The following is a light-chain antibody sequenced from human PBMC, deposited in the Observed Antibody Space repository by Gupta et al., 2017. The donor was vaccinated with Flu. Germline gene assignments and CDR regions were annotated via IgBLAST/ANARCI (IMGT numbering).Light chain of an antibody. Sequence: QSALTQPASVSGSPGQSITISCTGTSSDVGSYNLVSWYQQHPGKAPKLMMYEGSKRPSGVSNRFSGSKSGNTASLTISGLQAEDEADYDCCSYAGSSMLVFGGGTNLTGL. CDR3: CSYAGSSMLV. V-gene: IGLV2-23*01. CDR1: SSDVGSYNL. CDR2: EGS. J-gene: IGLJ2*01.